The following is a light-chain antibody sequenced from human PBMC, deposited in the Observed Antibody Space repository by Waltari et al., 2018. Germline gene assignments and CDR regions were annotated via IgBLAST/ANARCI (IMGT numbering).Light chain of an antibody. Sequence: QSALTQPASVSGSPGQSITISCTGTSSDVGGYNYVSWYQQHPGKAPKLMIYDVTNRASGGSSRCTGSKSGNTASLTISGLQTDDEADYYCSSYRKSSTAGGVFGTGTKVTVL. V-gene: IGLV2-14*03. CDR3: SSYRKSSTAGGV. CDR2: DVT. CDR1: SSDVGGYNY. J-gene: IGLJ1*01.